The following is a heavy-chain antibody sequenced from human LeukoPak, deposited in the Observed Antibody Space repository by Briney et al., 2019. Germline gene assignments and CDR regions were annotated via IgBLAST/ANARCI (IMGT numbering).Heavy chain of an antibody. D-gene: IGHD2-2*01. CDR3: AKDEEDIVLIPVFDS. CDR1: GFTFDDYG. Sequence: GGPLRLSCAASGFTFDDYGMSWVRQAPGKGLEWVSGISGSGASTYYADSVEGRFTISRDNFKNTLYLQMNSLRAEDTAVYYCAKDEEDIVLIPVFDSWGQGTLVTVSS. CDR2: ISGSGAST. V-gene: IGHV3-23*01. J-gene: IGHJ5*01.